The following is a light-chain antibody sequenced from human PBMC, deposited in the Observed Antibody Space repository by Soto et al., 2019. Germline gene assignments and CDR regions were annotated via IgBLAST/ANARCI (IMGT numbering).Light chain of an antibody. CDR1: QSITTS. J-gene: IGKJ1*01. V-gene: IGKV1-39*01. Sequence: DVQLTQSPSSLSASIGDTVTISCRSSQSITTSLNWYQQKPGKPPALLIYGSSARQIGVPHRFSASGSGTDFTLTITRLQHEDFATYYCQQSYSLPRSFGIGTKMDLK. CDR3: QQSYSLPRS. CDR2: GSS.